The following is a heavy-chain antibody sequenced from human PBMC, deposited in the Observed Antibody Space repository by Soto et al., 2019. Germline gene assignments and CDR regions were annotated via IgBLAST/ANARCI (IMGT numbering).Heavy chain of an antibody. CDR3: ARAPVDIVVVVAATHFDS. CDR2: IYYSGST. Sequence: QVQLQESGPGLVKPSQTLSLTCTVSGGSISSGGYYWSWIRQHPGKGLEWIGYIYYSGSTYYNPSLKRRVTISVDTSKNQCSLKLSSVTAADTAVYYCARAPVDIVVVVAATHFDSWGQGTLVTVSS. CDR1: GGSISSGGYY. D-gene: IGHD2-15*01. J-gene: IGHJ4*02. V-gene: IGHV4-31*03.